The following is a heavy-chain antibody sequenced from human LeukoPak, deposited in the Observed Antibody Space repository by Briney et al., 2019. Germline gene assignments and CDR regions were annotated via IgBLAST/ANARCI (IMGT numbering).Heavy chain of an antibody. CDR2: IYYSGST. CDR3: AREDSSGYYFLDY. J-gene: IGHJ4*02. V-gene: IGHV4-59*12. D-gene: IGHD3-22*01. CDR1: GGSISSYY. Sequence: SETLSLTCTVSGGSISSYYWSWIRQPPGKGLEWIGYIYYSGSTNYNPSLKSRVTISVDTSKNQFSLKLSSVTAADTAVYYCAREDSSGYYFLDYWGQGTLVTVSS.